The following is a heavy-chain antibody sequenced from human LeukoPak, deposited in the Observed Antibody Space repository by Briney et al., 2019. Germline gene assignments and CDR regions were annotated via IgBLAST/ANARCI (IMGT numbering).Heavy chain of an antibody. D-gene: IGHD2-2*02. J-gene: IGHJ4*02. CDR2: IIPIFGTA. Sequence: ASVKVSCKASGGTFSSYATSWVRQAPGQGLEWTGGIIPIFGTANYAQKFQGRVTITTDESTSTAYMELRSLRSDDTAVYYCARGRYCSSTSCYTGGSFYWGQGTLVTVSS. CDR3: ARGRYCSSTSCYTGGSFY. V-gene: IGHV1-69*05. CDR1: GGTFSSYA.